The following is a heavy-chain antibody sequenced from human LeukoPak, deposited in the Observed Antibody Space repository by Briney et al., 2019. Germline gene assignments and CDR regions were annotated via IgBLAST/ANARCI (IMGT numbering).Heavy chain of an antibody. D-gene: IGHD3-10*01. V-gene: IGHV3-66*01. Sequence: PGGSLRLSCAASGFTVSSNYMSWVRQAPGKGLEWVSVIYSGGSTYYADSVKGRFTISRDNSKNTLYLQMNSLRAEDTAVYYRAREPITMVRGVMDYYGMDVWGQGTTVTVSS. CDR1: GFTVSSNY. CDR3: AREPITMVRGVMDYYGMDV. J-gene: IGHJ6*02. CDR2: IYSGGST.